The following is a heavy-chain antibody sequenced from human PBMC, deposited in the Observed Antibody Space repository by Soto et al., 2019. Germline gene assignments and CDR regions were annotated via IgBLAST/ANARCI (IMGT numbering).Heavy chain of an antibody. D-gene: IGHD3-10*01. Sequence: QVQLVQSGAEVKKPGSSVKVSCKASGGTFSSYTISWVRQAPGQGLEWMGRIIPILGIANYAQKFQGRVTITADKSTSTAYLELSSLRSEDTAVYYGASRITMVRGPPSYWGQGTLVTVSS. V-gene: IGHV1-69*02. J-gene: IGHJ4*02. CDR3: ASRITMVRGPPSY. CDR1: GGTFSSYT. CDR2: IIPILGIA.